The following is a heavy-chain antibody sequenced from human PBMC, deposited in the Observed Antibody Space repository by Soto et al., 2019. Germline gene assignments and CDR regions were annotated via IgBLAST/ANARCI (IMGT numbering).Heavy chain of an antibody. CDR3: ARVLDRTISRYYYYGMDV. V-gene: IGHV3-73*01. CDR2: IRSKSNSYAT. D-gene: IGHD3-22*01. Sequence: PGGSLRLSCAASGFTFSGSAMHWVRQASGKGLEWVGRIRSKSNSYATAYAASVKGRFTISRDDSKDTAYLQMNSLRVEDTATYYCARVLDRTISRYYYYGMDVWGQGTTVTVSS. CDR1: GFTFSGSA. J-gene: IGHJ6*02.